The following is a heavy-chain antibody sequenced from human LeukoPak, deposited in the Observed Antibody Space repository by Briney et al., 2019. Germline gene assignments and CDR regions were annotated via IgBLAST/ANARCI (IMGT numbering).Heavy chain of an antibody. V-gene: IGHV1-2*02. CDR2: INPNSGGT. J-gene: IGHJ4*02. CDR1: GYTFTGYY. CDR3: ARDRGMGATDY. D-gene: IGHD1-26*01. Sequence: ASVKVSCKASGYTFTGYYMHWVRQAPGQGLEWMGWINPNSGGTNYAQKIQGRVTMTRDTSISTAYMELSRLRSDDTAVYYCARDRGMGATDYWGQGTLVTVSS.